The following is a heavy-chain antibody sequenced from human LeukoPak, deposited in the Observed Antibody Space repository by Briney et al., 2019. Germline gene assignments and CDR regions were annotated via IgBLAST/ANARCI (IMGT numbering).Heavy chain of an antibody. CDR2: INHSGST. CDR1: GGSFSGYY. V-gene: IGHV4-34*01. D-gene: IGHD3-10*01. CDR3: ARPSYYGSGSYPLEAFDI. Sequence: SETLSLTCAVYGGSFSGYYWSWIRQPPGKGLEWIGEINHSGSTNYNPSLKSRVTISVDTSKNQFSLKLSSVTAADTAVYYCARPSYYGSGSYPLEAFDIWGQGTMVTVSP. J-gene: IGHJ3*02.